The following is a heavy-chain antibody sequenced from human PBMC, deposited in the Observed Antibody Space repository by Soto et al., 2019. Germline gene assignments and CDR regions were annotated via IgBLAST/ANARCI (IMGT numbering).Heavy chain of an antibody. J-gene: IGHJ5*02. CDR1: GGTFSSYA. Sequence: QVQLVQSGAEVKKPGSSVKVSCKASGGTFSSYAISWVRQAPGQGLEWMGGIIPIFGTANYAQKFQGRVTITADESTSTAYMELSRLRSEDTAVYYCARAQYYDSSGDNNWFDPWGQGTLVTVSS. CDR3: ARAQYYDSSGDNNWFDP. CDR2: IIPIFGTA. D-gene: IGHD3-22*01. V-gene: IGHV1-69*01.